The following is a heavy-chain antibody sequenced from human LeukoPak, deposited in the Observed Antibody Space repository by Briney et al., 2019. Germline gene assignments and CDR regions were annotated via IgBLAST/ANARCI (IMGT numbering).Heavy chain of an antibody. V-gene: IGHV3-7*01. CDR1: GFTFSNYW. CDR3: VRLNNYFER. CDR2: IKRDGSEK. J-gene: IGHJ4*02. Sequence: GGSLRLSCAASGFTFSNYWMSWVRQAPGKGLEWVASIKRDGSEKYSVDSVKGRFTISRDNAKNSLYLQMNSLRGEDTAVYYCVRLNNYFERWGQGTLVTVSS.